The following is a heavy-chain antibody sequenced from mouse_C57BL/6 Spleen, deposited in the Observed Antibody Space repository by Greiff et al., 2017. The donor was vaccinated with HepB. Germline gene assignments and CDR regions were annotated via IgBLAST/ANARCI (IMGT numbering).Heavy chain of an antibody. CDR3: ARCYYGSRWFAY. CDR1: GFTFTCYW. Sequence: QVPLQQPGAELVKPGSSVQISCKASGFTFTCYWITWVQQRPGHGLEWIGVIYPCSGSTNYNEKFKSKATLTVNTSSSTAYMQLSSLTSEDSAVYYCARCYYGSRWFAYWGQGTLVTVSA. V-gene: IGHV1-55*01. J-gene: IGHJ3*01. CDR2: IYPCSGST. D-gene: IGHD1-1*01.